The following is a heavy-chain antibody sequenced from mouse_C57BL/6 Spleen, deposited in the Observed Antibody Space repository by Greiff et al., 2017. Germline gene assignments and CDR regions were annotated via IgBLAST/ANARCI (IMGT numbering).Heavy chain of an antibody. D-gene: IGHD2-3*01. V-gene: IGHV3-6*01. CDR2: ISYDGSN. Sequence: EVQLQQSGPGLVKPSQSLSLTCSVTGYSITSGYYWNWIRQFPGNKLEWMGYISYDGSNNYNPSLKNRISITRDTSKNQFFLKLNSVTTEDTATYYCARGGDGRYYFDYWGQGTTLTVSS. CDR1: GYSITSGYY. J-gene: IGHJ2*01. CDR3: ARGGDGRYYFDY.